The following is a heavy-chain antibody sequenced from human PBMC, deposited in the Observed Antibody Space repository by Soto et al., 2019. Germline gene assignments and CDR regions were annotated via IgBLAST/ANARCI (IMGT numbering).Heavy chain of an antibody. CDR1: GGSITTSYY. V-gene: IGHV4-31*03. Sequence: SETLSLTCTVSGGSITTSYYWGLIRQLPGEGLEWIGYIYYTGSTYYNPSLKSRVTMSVDTSKNQFSLRLTSVTAADTAVYYCARGIYSSSTPNWFDPWGQGTLVTVSS. CDR2: IYYTGST. D-gene: IGHD6-6*01. CDR3: ARGIYSSSTPNWFDP. J-gene: IGHJ5*02.